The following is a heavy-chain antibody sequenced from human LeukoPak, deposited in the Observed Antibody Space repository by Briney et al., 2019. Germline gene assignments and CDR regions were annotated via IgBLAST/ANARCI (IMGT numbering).Heavy chain of an antibody. Sequence: GGSLRLSYAASGFTFSSYAMSWVRQAPGKGLEWVSAISGSGGSTYYADSVKGRFTISRDNSKNTLYLQMNSLRAEDTAVYYCAKGSYFDWLKTPFDYWGQGTLVTVSS. J-gene: IGHJ4*02. V-gene: IGHV3-23*01. CDR2: ISGSGGST. CDR3: AKGSYFDWLKTPFDY. D-gene: IGHD3-9*01. CDR1: GFTFSSYA.